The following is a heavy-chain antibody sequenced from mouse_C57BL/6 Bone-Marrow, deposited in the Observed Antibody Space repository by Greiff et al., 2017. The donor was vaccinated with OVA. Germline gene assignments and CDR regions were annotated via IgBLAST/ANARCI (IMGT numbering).Heavy chain of an antibody. J-gene: IGHJ4*01. Sequence: QVQLQQSGAELVRPGSSVKISCKASGYAVSRYWMNWVKQRPGQGLEWIGQIYPGDGDTNSIGKFKGKATLTADKSSSTAYMQLSSTTSEDSAVYCCTVKSGDALDYWGQGTSVTVSS. CDR2: IYPGDGDT. CDR3: TVKSGDALDY. CDR1: GYAVSRYW. V-gene: IGHV1-80*01.